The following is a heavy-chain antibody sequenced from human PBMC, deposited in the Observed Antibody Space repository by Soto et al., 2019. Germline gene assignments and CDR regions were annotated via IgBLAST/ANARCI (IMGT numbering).Heavy chain of an antibody. J-gene: IGHJ6*02. CDR2: IWYDGSKK. V-gene: IGHV3-33*01. Sequence: QVQVVESGGGVVQPGRSLRLSCAASGITFSSFGMHCVRQAPDKGMEWVSLIWYDGSKKSYGDSVKGRFTISRDNSRKPVYLKMKSLRADDTADYYCARDASYYSLWSGYYPTRNGMDVWGQGTTVTVSS. CDR3: ARDASYYSLWSGYYPTRNGMDV. D-gene: IGHD3-3*01. CDR1: GITFSSFG.